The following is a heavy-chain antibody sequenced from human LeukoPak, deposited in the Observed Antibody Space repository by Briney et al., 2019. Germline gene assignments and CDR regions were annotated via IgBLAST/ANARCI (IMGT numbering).Heavy chain of an antibody. CDR2: LSYDGSIK. CDR1: GFPFSSYS. J-gene: IGHJ4*02. Sequence: GGSLRLSCVASGFPFSSYSFHWVRQAPGKGLKWVALLSYDGSIKHYADSVKGRFTLSRDNSKSSVYLQMDSLKADDTAVYYCARGVSTWYRIDYWGQGTLVTVSS. D-gene: IGHD6-13*01. CDR3: ARGVSTWYRIDY. V-gene: IGHV3-30*01.